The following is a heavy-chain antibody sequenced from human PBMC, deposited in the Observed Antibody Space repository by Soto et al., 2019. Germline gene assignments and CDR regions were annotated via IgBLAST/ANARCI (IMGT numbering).Heavy chain of an antibody. CDR1: GYTLTELS. V-gene: IGHV1-24*01. J-gene: IGHJ4*02. Sequence: WASVKVSCKVSGYTLTELSMHWVRQAPGKGLEWMGGFDPEDGETIYAQKFQGRVTMTEDTSTDTAYMELSSLRSEDTAVYYCATPALWFGELLFSFDYWGQGTLVTVSS. D-gene: IGHD3-10*01. CDR2: FDPEDGET. CDR3: ATPALWFGELLFSFDY.